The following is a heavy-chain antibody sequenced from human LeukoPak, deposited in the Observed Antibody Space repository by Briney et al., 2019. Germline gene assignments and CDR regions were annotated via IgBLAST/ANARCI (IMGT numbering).Heavy chain of an antibody. CDR2: IRNKANSGNT. V-gene: IGHV3-72*01. CDR3: ARSYGDMTYFDY. D-gene: IGHD4-17*01. CDR1: GFTFSGHY. J-gene: IGHJ4*02. Sequence: GGSLRLSCAASGFTFSGHYMDWVRQAPGKGLEWVGRIRNKANSGNTVYAASVKGRFTISRDDSNNSLYLQLNSLKTEDSAVYYCARSYGDMTYFDYWGQGTLVTVSS.